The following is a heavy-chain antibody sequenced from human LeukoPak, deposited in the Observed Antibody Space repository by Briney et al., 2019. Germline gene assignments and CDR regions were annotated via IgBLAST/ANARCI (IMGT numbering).Heavy chain of an antibody. Sequence: SETLSLSCTVSGGSISSYYWSWIRQPPGKGLEWIGYIYYSGSTNYNPSLKSRVTISVDTSKNQFSLKLSSVTAADTAVYYCARRRADYGYSSSWYVEYYFDYWGQGTLVTVSS. CDR3: ARRRADYGYSSSWYVEYYFDY. CDR1: GGSISSYY. J-gene: IGHJ4*02. V-gene: IGHV4-59*08. CDR2: IYYSGST. D-gene: IGHD6-13*01.